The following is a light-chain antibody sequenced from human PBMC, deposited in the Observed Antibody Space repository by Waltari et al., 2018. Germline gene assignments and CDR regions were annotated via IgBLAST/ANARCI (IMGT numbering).Light chain of an antibody. CDR2: EGS. V-gene: IGLV2-23*01. CDR1: SSDVGSYNL. J-gene: IGLJ3*02. Sequence: QSALTQPASVSGSPGQSITISCTGTSSDVGSYNLVSWYQQHPGKAPKLMIYEGSKRPSGFSNRFSCSKSGNTASLTISGLQAEDEADYYCCSYAGSNTWVFGGGTKLTVL. CDR3: CSYAGSNTWV.